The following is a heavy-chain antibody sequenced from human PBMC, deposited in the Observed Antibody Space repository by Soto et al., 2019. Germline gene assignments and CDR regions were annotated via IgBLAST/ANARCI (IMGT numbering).Heavy chain of an antibody. CDR2: IIPVLGTP. J-gene: IGHJ6*02. CDR3: ASSAGLDHLLNYYGLNV. CDR1: GGTFTSTA. Sequence: QVLLVQSSAEVKKPGSSVKVSCKASGGTFTSTAFSWVRQAPGQGLEWMGGIIPVLGTPNYAQKFQARLTVTADASTTTVHMELSSQRSDDTAVYYCASSAGLDHLLNYYGLNVWGQGTTVTVSS. D-gene: IGHD6-13*01. V-gene: IGHV1-69*01.